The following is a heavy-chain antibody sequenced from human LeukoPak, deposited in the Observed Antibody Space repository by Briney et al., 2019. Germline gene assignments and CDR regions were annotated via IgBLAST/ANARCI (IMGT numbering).Heavy chain of an antibody. J-gene: IGHJ6*03. D-gene: IGHD3-16*02. V-gene: IGHV4-39*01. CDR2: IYYSGST. Sequence: KPSETLSLTCTVSGGSISSSSYYWGWIRQPPGKGLEWIGSIYYSGSTYHNPSLKSRVTISVDTSKNQLSLKLSSVTAADTALYYCARSSIYYAGYYYYMDVWGKGTTVTVSS. CDR1: GGSISSSSYY. CDR3: ARSSIYYAGYYYYMDV.